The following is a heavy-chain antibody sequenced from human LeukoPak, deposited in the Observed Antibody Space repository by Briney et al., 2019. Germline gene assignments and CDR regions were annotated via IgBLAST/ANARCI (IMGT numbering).Heavy chain of an antibody. CDR3: ARDSPYCSGGSCYPDY. D-gene: IGHD2-15*01. V-gene: IGHV1-18*01. CDR1: GYTFTSYG. Sequence: GASVKVSCKASGYTFTSYGISWVRQAPGQGLEWMGWISAYNGNTNYAQKLQGRVTMTTDTSTSTAYMELRSLRSDDTAVYYCARDSPYCSGGSCYPDYWGQGTLVTVSS. CDR2: ISAYNGNT. J-gene: IGHJ4*02.